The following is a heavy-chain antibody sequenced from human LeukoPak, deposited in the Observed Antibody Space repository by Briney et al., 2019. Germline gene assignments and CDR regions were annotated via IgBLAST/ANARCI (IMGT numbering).Heavy chain of an antibody. CDR1: GFTFSSYV. V-gene: IGHV3-30*18. CDR3: AKDQLERYYYYYYMDV. J-gene: IGHJ6*03. Sequence: PGGSLRLSCAASGFTFSSYVMHWVRQAPGKGLEWVAVISYDGSNKYYADSVKGRFTISRDNSKNTLYLQMNSLRAEDTAVYYCAKDQLERYYYYYYMDVWGKGTTVTVSS. D-gene: IGHD1-1*01. CDR2: ISYDGSNK.